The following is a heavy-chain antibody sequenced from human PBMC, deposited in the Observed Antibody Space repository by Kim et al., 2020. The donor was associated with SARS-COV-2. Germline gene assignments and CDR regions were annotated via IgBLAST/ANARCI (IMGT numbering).Heavy chain of an antibody. CDR3: ARGGVCSSTSCYGAVHPFDP. CDR1: GFTFSSYW. CDR2: INSDGSST. D-gene: IGHD2-2*01. Sequence: GGPLRLSCAASGFTFSSYWMHWVRQAPGKGLVWVSRINSDGSSTSYADSVKGRFTISRDNAKNTLYLQMNSLRAEDTAVYYCARGGVCSSTSCYGAVHPFDPWGQGTLVTVSS. V-gene: IGHV3-74*01. J-gene: IGHJ5*02.